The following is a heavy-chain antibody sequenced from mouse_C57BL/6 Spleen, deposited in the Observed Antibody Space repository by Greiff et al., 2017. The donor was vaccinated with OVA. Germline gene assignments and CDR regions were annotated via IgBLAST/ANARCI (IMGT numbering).Heavy chain of an antibody. Sequence: EVQGVESGGGLVQPGGSLKLSCAASGFTFSDYYMYWVRQTPEKRLEWVAYISNGGGSTYYPDTVKGRFTISRDNAKNTLYLQMSRLKSEDTAMYYCARRLDSSWAMDYWGQGTSVTVSS. D-gene: IGHD3-2*02. CDR1: GFTFSDYY. V-gene: IGHV5-12*01. J-gene: IGHJ4*01. CDR2: ISNGGGST. CDR3: ARRLDSSWAMDY.